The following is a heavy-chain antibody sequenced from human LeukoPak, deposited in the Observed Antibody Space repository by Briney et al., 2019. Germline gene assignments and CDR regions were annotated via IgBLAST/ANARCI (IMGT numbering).Heavy chain of an antibody. D-gene: IGHD4-11*01. J-gene: IGHJ4*02. CDR2: IKSKTDGGTT. CDR1: GFTFSNAW. V-gene: IGHV3-15*01. CDR3: VDYSNYLDY. Sequence: GGSLRLSCAASGFTFSNAWMSWVRQAPGKGLEWVGRIKSKTDGGTTDYAAPVKGRFTISRDDSKNTLYLQMNSLRAEDTAVYYCVDYSNYLDYWGQGTLVTVSS.